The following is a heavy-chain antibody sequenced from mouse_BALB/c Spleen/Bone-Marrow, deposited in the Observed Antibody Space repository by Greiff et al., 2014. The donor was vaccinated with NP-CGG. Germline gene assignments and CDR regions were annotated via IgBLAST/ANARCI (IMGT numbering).Heavy chain of an antibody. CDR1: GYTFTSYR. V-gene: IGHV1S81*02. CDR2: INPSNGRT. J-gene: IGHJ3*01. CDR3: ARGYFAY. D-gene: IGHD2-14*01. Sequence: QVHVKQSGAELVKPGASVKLSCKASGYTFTSYRMHWVKQRPGQGLEWIGEINPSNGRTNYNEKFKSKATLTVDKSSSTAYMQLSSLTSEDSAVYYCARGYFAYWGQGTLATVSA.